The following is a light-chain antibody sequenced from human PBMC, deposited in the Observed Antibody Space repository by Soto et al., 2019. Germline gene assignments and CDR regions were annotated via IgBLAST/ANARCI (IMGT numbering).Light chain of an antibody. V-gene: IGLV2-23*01. CDR1: SSDVGSYNL. CDR3: CSYAGSSTYV. Sequence: QAPLTQPAWVSGSPGQSITISCTGTSSDVGSYNLVSWYQQHPGKAPKLMIYEGSKRPSGVSNRFSGSKSGNTASLTISGLQAEDEADYYCCSYAGSSTYVFGTGTKV. J-gene: IGLJ1*01. CDR2: EGS.